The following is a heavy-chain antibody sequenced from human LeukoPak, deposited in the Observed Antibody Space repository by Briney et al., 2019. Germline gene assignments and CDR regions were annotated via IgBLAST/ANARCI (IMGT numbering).Heavy chain of an antibody. Sequence: GGSLRLSCAASGFTFSSYAMSWVRQAPGKGLEWVSAISGSGGSTYYADSVKGRITISRDNSKNTLFLQMGSLRPEDMAVYYCARVDDFTYDYWGQGTLVTVSS. J-gene: IGHJ4*02. D-gene: IGHD2-2*03. V-gene: IGHV3-23*01. CDR3: ARVDDFTYDY. CDR2: ISGSGGST. CDR1: GFTFSSYA.